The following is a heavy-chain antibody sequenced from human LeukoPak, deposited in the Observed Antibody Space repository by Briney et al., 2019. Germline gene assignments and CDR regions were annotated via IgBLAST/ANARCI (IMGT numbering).Heavy chain of an antibody. D-gene: IGHD3-10*01. CDR2: INPNSGGT. CDR1: GYTFTGYY. CDR3: ARDPFRYTMVRGADYYYYGMDV. V-gene: IGHV1-2*02. Sequence: ASVKVSCTASGYTFTGYYMHWVRQAPGQGLEWMGWINPNSGGTNYAQKFQGRVTMTRDTSISTAYMELSRLRSDDTAVYYCARDPFRYTMVRGADYYYYGMDVWGQGTTVTVSS. J-gene: IGHJ6*02.